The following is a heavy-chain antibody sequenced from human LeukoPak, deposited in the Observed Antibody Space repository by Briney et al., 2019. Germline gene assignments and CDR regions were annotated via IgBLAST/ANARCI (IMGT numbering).Heavy chain of an antibody. D-gene: IGHD1-26*01. CDR3: AKIGATTLGY. CDR1: GFTFSSYG. CDR2: ISYDGSNK. J-gene: IGHJ4*02. V-gene: IGHV3-30*18. Sequence: GGSLRLSCAASGFTFSSYGMHWVRQAPGKGLEWVAVISYDGSNKYYADSVEGRFTISRDNSKNTLYLQMNSLRAEDTAVYYCAKIGATTLGYWGQGTLVTVSS.